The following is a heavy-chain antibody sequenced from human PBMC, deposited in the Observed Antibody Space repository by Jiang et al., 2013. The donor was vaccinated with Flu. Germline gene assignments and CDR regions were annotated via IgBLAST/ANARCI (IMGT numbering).Heavy chain of an antibody. CDR3: AREIAARSGSVY. V-gene: IGHV4-38-2*02. D-gene: IGHD2-21*01. Sequence: ESGPGLVKPSETLSLTCTVSGSSIISGFYWGWIRQTPEKGLEWIGSILHSGITHYNPSLQSRVTISVDTSENQFSLNVYPVTAADTAIYYCAREIAARSGSVYWGQGTLVTVSS. CDR1: GSSIISGFY. J-gene: IGHJ4*02. CDR2: ILHSGIT.